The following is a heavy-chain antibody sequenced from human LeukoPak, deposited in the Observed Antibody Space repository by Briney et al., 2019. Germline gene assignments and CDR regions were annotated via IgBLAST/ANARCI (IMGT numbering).Heavy chain of an antibody. V-gene: IGHV4-59*12. J-gene: IGHJ4*02. Sequence: ASETLSLTCTVSGGSISSYYWSWIRQPPGKGLEWIGYIYYSGSTNYKSSLKSRVTISVDTSKNQFSLKLSSVTAADTAVYYCASGVDGPFDYWGQGTLVTVSS. CDR1: GGSISSYY. CDR3: ASGVDGPFDY. D-gene: IGHD3-16*01. CDR2: IYYSGST.